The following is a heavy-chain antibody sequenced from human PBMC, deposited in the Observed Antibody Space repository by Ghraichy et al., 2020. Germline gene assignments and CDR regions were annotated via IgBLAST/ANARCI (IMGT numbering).Heavy chain of an antibody. Sequence: ETLSLTCTVSGGSIINSDYYWGWIRQPPGKGLEWIGSIYYSGSSYYNPSLKSRVTISVDTSKNQFSLNLYSVTAADTAVYYCASHRAGADQNFDYWGQGTLVTVSS. V-gene: IGHV4-39*07. D-gene: IGHD2-2*01. CDR1: GGSIINSDYY. CDR3: ASHRAGADQNFDY. J-gene: IGHJ4*02. CDR2: IYYSGSS.